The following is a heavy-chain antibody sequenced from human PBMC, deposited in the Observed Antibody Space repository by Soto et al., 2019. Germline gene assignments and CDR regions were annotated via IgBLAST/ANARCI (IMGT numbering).Heavy chain of an antibody. V-gene: IGHV4-39*01. CDR2: IYYSGST. J-gene: IGHJ5*02. Sequence: SETLSLTCTVSGGSISSSSYYWVWIRQPPGKGLEWIGSIYYSGSTYYNPSLKSRVTISVDTSKNQFSLKLSSVTAADTAVYYCATLPPRIVVVFTEMPTWGQGILVTVSS. CDR3: ATLPPRIVVVFTEMPT. D-gene: IGHD2-21*01. CDR1: GGSISSSSYY.